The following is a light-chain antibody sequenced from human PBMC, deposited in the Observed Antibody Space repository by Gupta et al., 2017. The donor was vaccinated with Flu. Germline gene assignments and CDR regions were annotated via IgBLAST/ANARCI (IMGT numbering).Light chain of an antibody. J-gene: IGLJ3*02. Sequence: QSVLTQPPSASAPPGHSVTISCSGSSSNIGSKSVTWYQRLPRTAPKLLRYNNNQRPSGVPDRFSGTKSGTSAARAISGLQAEDEADYYCSAADASRNSPVFGEGTKRTGL. CDR1: SSNIGSKS. CDR3: SAADASRNSPV. CDR2: NNN. V-gene: IGLV1-44*01.